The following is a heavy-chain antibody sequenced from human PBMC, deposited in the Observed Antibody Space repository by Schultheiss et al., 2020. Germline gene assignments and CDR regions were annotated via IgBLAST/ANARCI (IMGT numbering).Heavy chain of an antibody. CDR1: GFTFSGFW. J-gene: IGHJ6*02. D-gene: IGHD1-26*01. CDR2: IWYDGSNK. Sequence: GGSLRLSCAASGFTFSGFWINWVRQAPGKGLEWVAVIWYDGSNKYYADSVKGRFTISRDNSKNTLYLQMNSLRPEDMAVYYCARVRGAYYYYYGMDVWGQGTTVTVSS. CDR3: ARVRGAYYYYYGMDV. V-gene: IGHV3-33*07.